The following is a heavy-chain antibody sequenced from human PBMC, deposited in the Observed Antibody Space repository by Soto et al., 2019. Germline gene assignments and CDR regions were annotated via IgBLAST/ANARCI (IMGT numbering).Heavy chain of an antibody. J-gene: IGHJ6*02. D-gene: IGHD3-16*01. V-gene: IGHV1-69*01. CDR2: PLPFLGSS. Sequence: QVQLVQSGPEVKKPGSSVKVSCEASGGTFKKFAISWVRQAPGQGLEWMGGPLPFLGSSKYPQKFQGRVTIAADESASTTYMELTGLTSEDTAVYYCARGGKFHSEAVWEATYSHGLDVWGQGTTVTVSS. CDR3: ARGGKFHSEAVWEATYSHGLDV. CDR1: GGTFKKFA.